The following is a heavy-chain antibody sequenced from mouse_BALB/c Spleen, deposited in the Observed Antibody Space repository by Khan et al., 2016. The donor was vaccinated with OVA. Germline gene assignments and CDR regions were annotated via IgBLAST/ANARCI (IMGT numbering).Heavy chain of an antibody. J-gene: IGHJ4*01. Sequence: VQLQESGPGLVAPSQSLSITCTISGFSLTNYGVHWVRQPPGKGLEWLVVIWRDGSTTYNSDLKSRLTITTDNSKSQAFLEMNSLHTDDTSIYFCARQPYYHYNVMDYWGQGTSVTVSA. V-gene: IGHV2-6-1*01. CDR1: GFSLTNYG. CDR3: ARQPYYHYNVMDY. CDR2: IWRDGST. D-gene: IGHD2-4*01.